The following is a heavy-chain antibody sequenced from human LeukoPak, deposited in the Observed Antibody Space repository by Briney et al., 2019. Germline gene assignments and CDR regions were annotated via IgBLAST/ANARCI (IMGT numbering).Heavy chain of an antibody. CDR1: GFTFSIYS. V-gene: IGHV3-21*01. CDR3: ARKSLVVGTNAFDI. CDR2: IGSTSSSL. J-gene: IGHJ3*02. Sequence: SGGSLRLSCAASGFTFSIYSMNWVRQAPGKGLEWVSSIGSTSSSLYYAESVKGRFTISRDNAKNSLFLQMNSLRPEDTAVYYCARKSLVVGTNAFDIWGQGTMVTVSS. D-gene: IGHD2-15*01.